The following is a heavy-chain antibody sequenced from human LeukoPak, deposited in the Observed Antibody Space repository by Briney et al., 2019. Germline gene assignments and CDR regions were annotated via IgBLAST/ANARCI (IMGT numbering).Heavy chain of an antibody. V-gene: IGHV3-23*01. Sequence: GGSLRLSCATSGFTFSSYTMIWVRQAPGKGLEWVSIIGASGGDIHYADSVKGRFSISRDNPKNTLTLQMNSLRVDDTAVYYCARDPNSGSGYWGQGTLVTVS. CDR3: ARDPNSGSGY. CDR1: GFTFSSYT. CDR2: IGASGGDI. J-gene: IGHJ4*02. D-gene: IGHD7-27*01.